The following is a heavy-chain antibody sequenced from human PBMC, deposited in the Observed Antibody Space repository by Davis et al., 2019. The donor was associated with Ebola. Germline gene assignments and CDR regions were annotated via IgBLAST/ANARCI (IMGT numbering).Heavy chain of an antibody. V-gene: IGHV4-34*01. J-gene: IGHJ5*02. CDR1: GGSISSYY. CDR2: INHSGST. Sequence: SETLSLTCTVSGGSISSYYWSWIRQPPGKGLEWIGEINHSGSTNYNPSLKSRVTISVDTSKNQFSLKLSSVTAADTAVYYCARAYYDIRFDPWGQGTLVTVSS. D-gene: IGHD3-9*01. CDR3: ARAYYDIRFDP.